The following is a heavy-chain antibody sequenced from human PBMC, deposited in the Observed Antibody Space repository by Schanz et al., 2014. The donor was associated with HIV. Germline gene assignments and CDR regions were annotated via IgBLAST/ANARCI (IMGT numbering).Heavy chain of an antibody. CDR1: GFSFDTFG. CDR3: ARVALAVDGADYGMDV. Sequence: QVQLVESGGGVVQPGRSLRLSCAGSGFSFDTFGIHWVRQAPGKGLEWLAVISYDGRNKKFANSVKGRFTISRDNSKNTLYLEMNSLRVEDTAVYYCARVALAVDGADYGMDVWGQGIMVTVSS. D-gene: IGHD2-2*01. CDR2: ISYDGRNK. J-gene: IGHJ6*02. V-gene: IGHV3-30*03.